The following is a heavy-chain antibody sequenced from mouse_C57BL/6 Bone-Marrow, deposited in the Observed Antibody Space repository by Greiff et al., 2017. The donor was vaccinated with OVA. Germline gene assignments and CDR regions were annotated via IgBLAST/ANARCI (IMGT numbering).Heavy chain of an antibody. CDR2: IDPANGNT. Sequence: VQLQQSVAELVRPGASVKLSCTASGFNIKNTYMHWVKQRPEQGLEWIGRIDPANGNTKYAPKFQGKATITADTSSNTAYLQLSSLTSEDTAIYDSAGDCSSSYEFDYWGQGTTLTVSS. V-gene: IGHV14-3*01. CDR1: GFNIKNTY. D-gene: IGHD1-1*01. CDR3: AGDCSSSYEFDY. J-gene: IGHJ2*01.